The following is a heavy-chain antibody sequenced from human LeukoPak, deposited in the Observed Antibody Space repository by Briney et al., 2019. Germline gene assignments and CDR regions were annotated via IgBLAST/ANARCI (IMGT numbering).Heavy chain of an antibody. D-gene: IGHD3-10*02. CDR1: GFTLSSYE. Sequence: GGSLRPSCAASGFTLSSYEMNWVRQAPGKGLEWVSYISSSGSTIYYADSVKGRFTISRDNAKNSLYLQMNSLRAEDTAVYYCAELGITMIGGVWGKGTTVTISS. CDR2: ISSSGSTI. V-gene: IGHV3-48*03. CDR3: AELGITMIGGV. J-gene: IGHJ6*04.